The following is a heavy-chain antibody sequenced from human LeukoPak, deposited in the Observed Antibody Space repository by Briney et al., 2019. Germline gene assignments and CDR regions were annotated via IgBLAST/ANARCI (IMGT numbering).Heavy chain of an antibody. CDR1: GFTFSGFG. CDR3: ARGRGADYGGNSGYFDY. J-gene: IGHJ4*02. Sequence: PGGSLRLSCAASGFTFSGFGTHGVRQAPGKGLEWVAVIWYDGSNKYYADSVKGRFTISRDNPKNTLYVQMNSLRAEDTAVCYCARGRGADYGGNSGYFDYWGQGTLVTVSS. V-gene: IGHV3-33*01. CDR2: IWYDGSNK. D-gene: IGHD4-23*01.